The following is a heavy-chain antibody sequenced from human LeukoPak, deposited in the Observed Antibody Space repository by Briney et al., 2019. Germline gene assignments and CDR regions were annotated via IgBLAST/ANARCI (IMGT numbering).Heavy chain of an antibody. CDR3: ETYRRVLLPLES. J-gene: IGHJ5*02. V-gene: IGHV3-23*01. Sequence: GGSLRLSCADPGFSFRTFAMISVRDPLGKRREWVSSIFPSVDEINYADSAWGRFTTSRDNFKRTLSMQMSSLRAENTAIYYIETYRRVLLPLESWGQRTLVTVPS. D-gene: IGHD2-8*02. CDR1: GFSFRTFA. CDR2: IFPSVDEI.